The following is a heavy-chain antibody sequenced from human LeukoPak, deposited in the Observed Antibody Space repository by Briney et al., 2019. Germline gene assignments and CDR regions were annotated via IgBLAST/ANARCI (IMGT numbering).Heavy chain of an antibody. CDR2: IQYDDSEK. D-gene: IGHD3-10*01. CDR3: AKVYTMVEGVTDFDY. CDR1: GFTFTFSTSG. V-gene: IGHV3-30*02. Sequence: GGSLRLSCAASGFTFTFSTSGMHWVRQAPGKGLEWVAFIQYDDSEKSYADSVKGRCTTSRDNSKNTLYLQMNSLRAEDTAVYYCAKVYTMVEGVTDFDYWGQGTLVTVSS. J-gene: IGHJ4*02.